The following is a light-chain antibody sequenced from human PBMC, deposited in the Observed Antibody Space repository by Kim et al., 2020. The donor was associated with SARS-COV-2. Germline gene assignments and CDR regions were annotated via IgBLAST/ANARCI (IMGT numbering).Light chain of an antibody. CDR3: AAWDDSLSRQV. V-gene: IGLV1-47*01. Sequence: GQSVSVNWSGSSSTRGNCVVYGCQQLARSAPKLSIYTNKLRPSGVPDRVAGSESGSAAALASSGLPSEYESDYYCAAWDDSLSRQVFGTGTKVTVL. CDR1: SSTRGNCV. J-gene: IGLJ1*01. CDR2: TNK.